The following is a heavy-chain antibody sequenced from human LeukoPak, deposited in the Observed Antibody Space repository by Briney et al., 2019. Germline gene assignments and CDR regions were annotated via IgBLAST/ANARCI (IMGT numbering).Heavy chain of an antibody. CDR1: GFTFSSYW. D-gene: IGHD2-15*01. V-gene: IGHV3-7*03. J-gene: IGHJ4*02. Sequence: GGSLRLSCAASGFTFSSYWMSWVRQAPGKGLEWVANIKQDGSEKYYVDSVNGRFTISRDNSKNTLYLQMNSLRVEDTAVYYCAKDQVRSDCSAGSCYPFDSWGRGTLVTVSS. CDR3: AKDQVRSDCSAGSCYPFDS. CDR2: IKQDGSEK.